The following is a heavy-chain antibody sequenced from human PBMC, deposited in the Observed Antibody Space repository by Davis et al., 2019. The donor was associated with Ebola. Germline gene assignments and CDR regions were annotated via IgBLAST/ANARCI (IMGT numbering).Heavy chain of an antibody. J-gene: IGHJ6*02. CDR3: ARGPPHPSSMDV. Sequence: SVKVSCKASGGSFSRYAISWVRQAPGQGLEWMGGIIPIFGTANYAQKLQGRVTITADESTSTVYMELNSLRSEDTAVYYCARGPPHPSSMDVWGQGTTVTVSS. CDR1: GGSFSRYA. D-gene: IGHD2-2*01. CDR2: IIPIFGTA. V-gene: IGHV1-69*13.